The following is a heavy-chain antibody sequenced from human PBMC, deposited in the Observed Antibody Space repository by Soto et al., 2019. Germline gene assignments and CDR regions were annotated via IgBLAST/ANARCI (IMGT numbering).Heavy chain of an antibody. J-gene: IGHJ4*02. D-gene: IGHD5-18*01. CDR3: ARVLNTAMVSDY. CDR2: IIPILGIA. Sequence: SVKVSCKASGGTFSSYTISWVRQAPGQGLEWMGRIIPILGIANYAQKFQGRVTITADKSTSTAYMELSSLRSEYTAVYYCARVLNTAMVSDYWGQGTLVTVSS. V-gene: IGHV1-69*02. CDR1: GGTFSSYT.